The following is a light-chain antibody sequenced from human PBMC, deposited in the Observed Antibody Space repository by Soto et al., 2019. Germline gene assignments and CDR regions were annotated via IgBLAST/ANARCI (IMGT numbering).Light chain of an antibody. V-gene: IGLV2-23*02. Sequence: QSALTQPASVSGSPGQSIAISCTGTSSDVGSYNLVSWYQHHPGKAPEFMIYEVTKRPSGVSDRFFASKSGNTASLTISGLQAEDEADYFCCSYAGGSTPWVFGGGTKLNVL. CDR3: CSYAGGSTPWV. J-gene: IGLJ3*02. CDR2: EVT. CDR1: SSDVGSYNL.